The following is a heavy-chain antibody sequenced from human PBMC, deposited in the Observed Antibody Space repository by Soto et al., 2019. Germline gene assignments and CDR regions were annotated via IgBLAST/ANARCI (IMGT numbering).Heavy chain of an antibody. J-gene: IGHJ4*02. CDR3: ARDPFQPFGS. CDR2: IYRDGSA. V-gene: IGHV3-66*01. CDR1: GFTVSTHY. Sequence: EVQLVESGGGLVQPGGSLRLSCAASGFTVSTHYMSWFRQAPTKGLEWLSVIYRDGSAYYADSVKGRVTVSRASSENTLYPQINNLRAEDTAGYDCARDPFQPFGSWVPGTLVSAS.